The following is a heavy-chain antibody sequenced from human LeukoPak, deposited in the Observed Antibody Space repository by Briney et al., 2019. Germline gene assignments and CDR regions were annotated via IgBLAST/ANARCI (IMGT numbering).Heavy chain of an antibody. CDR1: GYTFTSYD. CDR3: ARGRTVTTFYYGMDV. D-gene: IGHD4-17*01. Sequence: ASVKVSCKASGYTFTSYDINWVRQATGQGLEWMGWMNPNSGNTGYAQKFQGRVTMTRNTSISTAYMELSSLRSEDTAVYYCARGRTVTTFYYGMDVWGQGTTVIVSS. CDR2: MNPNSGNT. V-gene: IGHV1-8*01. J-gene: IGHJ6*02.